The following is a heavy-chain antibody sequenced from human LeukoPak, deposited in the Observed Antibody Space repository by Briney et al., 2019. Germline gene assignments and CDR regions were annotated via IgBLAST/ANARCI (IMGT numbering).Heavy chain of an antibody. D-gene: IGHD3-3*01. V-gene: IGHV3-33*01. Sequence: TGGSLRLSCAASGFSLSNYAMHWVRQTPGKGPEWVAVIWYDGSNEYYSEFVKGRFAISRDTSRNTLYLQMNNVRAEDTAVYFCAGDPGLRLDSWGQGTLVTVS. J-gene: IGHJ4*02. CDR2: IWYDGSNE. CDR3: AGDPGLRLDS. CDR1: GFSLSNYA.